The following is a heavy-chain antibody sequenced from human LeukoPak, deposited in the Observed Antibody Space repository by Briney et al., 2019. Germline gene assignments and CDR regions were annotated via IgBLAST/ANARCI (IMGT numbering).Heavy chain of an antibody. V-gene: IGHV1-2*02. Sequence: ASVKVSCKASGYTFTGYYMHWVRQAPGQGLEWMGWINPNSGGTNYAQKFQGRVTMTRDTSISTAYMELSRLRSDGTAVYYCARVCGGSCYYYYGMDVWGQGTTVTVSS. J-gene: IGHJ6*02. CDR1: GYTFTGYY. CDR3: ARVCGGSCYYYYGMDV. D-gene: IGHD2-15*01. CDR2: INPNSGGT.